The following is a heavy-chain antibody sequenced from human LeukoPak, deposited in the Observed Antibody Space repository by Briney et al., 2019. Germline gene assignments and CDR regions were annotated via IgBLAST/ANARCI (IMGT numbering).Heavy chain of an antibody. CDR1: GFTFSSYG. V-gene: IGHV3-23*01. J-gene: IGHJ4*02. CDR2: IGTSGATT. Sequence: GGSLRLSCAASGFTFSSYGMSWVRQAPGKGLEWVSSIGTSGATTHYADSVKGRFTISRDNSKNTLYLQVNSLRAEDTAVYYCAKRSISGTYYFDSWGQGTLVTVSS. CDR3: AKRSISGTYYFDS. D-gene: IGHD1-26*01.